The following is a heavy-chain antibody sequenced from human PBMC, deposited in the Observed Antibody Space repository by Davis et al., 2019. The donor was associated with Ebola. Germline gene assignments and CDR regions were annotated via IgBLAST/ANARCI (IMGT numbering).Heavy chain of an antibody. D-gene: IGHD2-15*01. CDR2: IIPVVDTK. CDR3: ARDLGYCSGGSCYSDY. Sequence: SVKVSCKTSGGTFTNYAVNWVRQAPGQGLEWMGRIIPVVDTKDYAQKFQGRVTLTADKATNTAYMELSGLRFDDTAVYYCARDLGYCSGGSCYSDYWGQGTLVTVSS. CDR1: GGTFTNYA. V-gene: IGHV1-69*04. J-gene: IGHJ4*02.